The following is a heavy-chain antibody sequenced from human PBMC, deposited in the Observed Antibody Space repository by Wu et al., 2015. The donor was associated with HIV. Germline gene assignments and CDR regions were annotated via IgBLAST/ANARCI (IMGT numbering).Heavy chain of an antibody. V-gene: IGHV1-69*05. CDR3: ATPRSPGFSSAWPTYFDY. J-gene: IGHJ1*01. Sequence: QVQLEQSGAEMKKPGSSMKVSCKASGGTFSTYAINWVRQAPGRGLEWMGGIIPLFGTRDYAHMFQGRITISTDESTSTAFLRLTTLKSEDTAVYYCATPRSPGFSSAWPTYFDYWGQGTLVTVSS. D-gene: IGHD3-22*01. CDR2: IIPLFGTR. CDR1: GGTFSTYA.